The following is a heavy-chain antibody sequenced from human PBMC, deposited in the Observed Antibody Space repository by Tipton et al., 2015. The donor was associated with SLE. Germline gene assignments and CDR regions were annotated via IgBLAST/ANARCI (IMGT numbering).Heavy chain of an antibody. J-gene: IGHJ4*02. CDR3: ARAGECYGSSGYPGC. Sequence: LRLSCTASGGSISSYYWSWIRQPPGKGLEWIGYIYYSGGTNYNPSLKSRVTISADTSKNQFSLKLSSVTAAATAVYYCARAGECYGSSGYPGCWGQGTLVAASS. D-gene: IGHD3-22*01. CDR2: IYYSGGT. V-gene: IGHV4-59*01. CDR1: GGSISSYY.